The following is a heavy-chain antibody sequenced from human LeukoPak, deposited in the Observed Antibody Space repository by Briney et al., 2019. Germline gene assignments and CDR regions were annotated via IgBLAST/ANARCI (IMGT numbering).Heavy chain of an antibody. CDR3: ATAPHSNYYYYYYMDV. J-gene: IGHJ6*03. Sequence: ASVKVSCKASGYTFTSYAMNWVRQAPGQGLEWMGWINTNTGNPTYAQGFTGRFVFSLDTSVSTAYLQISSLKAEDTAVYYCATAPHSNYYYYYYMDVWGKGTTVTVSS. V-gene: IGHV7-4-1*02. CDR1: GYTFTSYA. CDR2: INTNTGNP. D-gene: IGHD2/OR15-2a*01.